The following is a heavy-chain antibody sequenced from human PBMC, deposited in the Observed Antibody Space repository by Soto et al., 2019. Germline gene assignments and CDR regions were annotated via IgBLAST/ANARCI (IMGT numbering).Heavy chain of an antibody. Sequence: QVQLVQSGAEVKKPGSSVKVSYKASGGTYSSYAISWVRQAPGHGLEWMGGIIPIFGTADYAQKFQGRVTITADESTSTAYMELSSLRSEDTAVYYCASHSSLRGYCISTSCYGYYYGMDVWGQGTTVTVSS. CDR1: GGTYSSYA. D-gene: IGHD2-2*01. J-gene: IGHJ6*02. CDR2: IIPIFGTA. CDR3: ASHSSLRGYCISTSCYGYYYGMDV. V-gene: IGHV1-69*12.